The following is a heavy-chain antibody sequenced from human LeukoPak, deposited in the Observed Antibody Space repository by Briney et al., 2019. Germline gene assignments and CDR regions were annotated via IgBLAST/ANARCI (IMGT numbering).Heavy chain of an antibody. CDR1: GYTFTSYD. D-gene: IGHD1-14*01. CDR3: ARYTQTDLTGLPSGDY. Sequence: ASVKVSCKASGYTFTSYDVNWVRQATGQGLEWMGWMNPNSGNTGYAQKFQGRVTMTRNTSISTDYMELSSLRSEDTAVYYCARYTQTDLTGLPSGDYWGQGTLVTVSS. CDR2: MNPNSGNT. J-gene: IGHJ4*02. V-gene: IGHV1-8*01.